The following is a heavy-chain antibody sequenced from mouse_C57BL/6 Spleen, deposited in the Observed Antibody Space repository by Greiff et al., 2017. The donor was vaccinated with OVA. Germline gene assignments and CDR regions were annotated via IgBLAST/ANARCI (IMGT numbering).Heavy chain of an antibody. CDR1: GFTFSDYG. Sequence: EVHLVESGGGLVKPGGSLKLSCAASGFTFSDYGMHWVRQAPEKGLEWVAYISSGSSTIYYADTVKGRFTISRDNAKNTLFLQMTSLRSEDTAMYYCARGDYYGNYVWGQGTLVTVSA. CDR3: ARGDYYGNYV. D-gene: IGHD2-1*01. V-gene: IGHV5-17*01. J-gene: IGHJ3*01. CDR2: ISSGSSTI.